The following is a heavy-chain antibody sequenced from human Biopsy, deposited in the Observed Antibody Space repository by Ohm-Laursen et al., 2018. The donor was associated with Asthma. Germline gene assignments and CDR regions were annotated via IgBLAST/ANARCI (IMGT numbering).Heavy chain of an antibody. Sequence: SLRLSCTAPGFTVSTNGMSWVRQPPGKGLEWVSVIYSGGGTYYADSVQGRVTISRDNSKNTLSLQMNSLRAEDTAVDYCARAFGGSFFSGSFDIWGQGIMVTFSS. CDR3: ARAFGGSFFSGSFDI. D-gene: IGHD2-15*01. V-gene: IGHV3-53*01. CDR2: IYSGGGT. J-gene: IGHJ3*02. CDR1: GFTVSTNG.